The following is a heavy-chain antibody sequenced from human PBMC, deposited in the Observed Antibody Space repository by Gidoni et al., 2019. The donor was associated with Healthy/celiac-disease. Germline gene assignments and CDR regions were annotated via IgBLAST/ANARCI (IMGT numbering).Heavy chain of an antibody. V-gene: IGHV3-48*01. Sequence: EVQLVESGGGLVQPGGSLRLSCAASGFTFRSYSMNWVRQAPGKGLEWVSYISGSSSTIYYADSVKGRFTISRDNAKNSLYLQMNSLRAEDTAVYYCARDVIRYCGGDCHGRFDYWGQGTLVTVSS. CDR3: ARDVIRYCGGDCHGRFDY. J-gene: IGHJ4*02. CDR2: ISGSSSTI. CDR1: GFTFRSYS. D-gene: IGHD2-21*02.